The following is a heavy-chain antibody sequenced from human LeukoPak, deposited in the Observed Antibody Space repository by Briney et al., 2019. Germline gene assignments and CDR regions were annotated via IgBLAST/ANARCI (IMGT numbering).Heavy chain of an antibody. CDR3: VRQPPGVYDTTQNWFDP. CDR2: IAPSDSYT. CDR1: GYSFPSYW. V-gene: IGHV5-10-1*01. J-gene: IGHJ5*02. Sequence: GESLKISCKVSGYSFPSYWITWVRQVPGKGLEWMGRIAPSDSYTNYNPSLEGHVTMSVEKSITTVYLRWSSLKASDTAMYYCVRQPPGVYDTTQNWFDPWGQGTLVTVSS. D-gene: IGHD3-22*01.